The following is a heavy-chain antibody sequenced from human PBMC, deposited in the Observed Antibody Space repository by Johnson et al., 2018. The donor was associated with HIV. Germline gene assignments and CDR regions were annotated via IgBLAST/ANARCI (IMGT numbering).Heavy chain of an antibody. V-gene: IGHV3-15*01. CDR2: IKSKTDGGTT. CDR3: TTFNSDNVWSDDAFDI. D-gene: IGHD3-3*01. J-gene: IGHJ3*02. CDR1: GFTFSNAW. Sequence: VQLVESGGGLVKPGGSLRLSCAASGFTFSNAWMSWVRQAPGKGLEWVGRIKSKTDGGTTDYAAPVKGRFTISRDNSKNTLYLQMNSLKTEDTAVYYCTTFNSDNVWSDDAFDIWDQGTMVTVSS.